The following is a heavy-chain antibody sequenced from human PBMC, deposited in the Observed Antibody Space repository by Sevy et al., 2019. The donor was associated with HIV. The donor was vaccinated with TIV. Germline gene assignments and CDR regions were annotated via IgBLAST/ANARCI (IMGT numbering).Heavy chain of an antibody. D-gene: IGHD2-21*02. J-gene: IGHJ6*02. CDR2: IYHGGST. Sequence: SEILSLTCAVSNFSISSGYYWGWIRQPPGKGLEWIGNIYHGGSTYYNPSLKSRVTISMDTSKNRFSLRLSSVTAADTAVYCYARASGGDRLDYYGMDVWGQGTTVTVSS. CDR1: NFSISSGYY. CDR3: ARASGGDRLDYYGMDV. V-gene: IGHV4-38-2*01.